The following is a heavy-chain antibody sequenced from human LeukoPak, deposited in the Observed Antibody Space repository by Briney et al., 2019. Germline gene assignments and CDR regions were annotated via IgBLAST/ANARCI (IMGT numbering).Heavy chain of an antibody. J-gene: IGHJ6*03. Sequence: KSSETLSLTCAVYGGSFSGYYWSWIRQPPGKGLEWIGEINHSGSTHYNPSLKSRVTISVDTSKNQFSLKLSSVTAADTAVYYCARTTEAHSWRTRYYDYYMDVWGKGTTVTVSS. CDR1: GGSFSGYY. V-gene: IGHV4-34*01. D-gene: IGHD6-13*01. CDR2: INHSGST. CDR3: ARTTEAHSWRTRYYDYYMDV.